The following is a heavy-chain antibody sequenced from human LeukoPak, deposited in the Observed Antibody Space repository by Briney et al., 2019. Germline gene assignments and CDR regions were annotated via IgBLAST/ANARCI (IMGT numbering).Heavy chain of an antibody. CDR1: GFIFRNYA. CDR3: AKDRDSSTWSFFDF. Sequence: GGSLRLSCVASGFIFRNYAMHWVRQAPGKGLEWVAVGSHDGRNKIYGDSVKGRFTISRDNSKNTVYLQMGNLRPEDTAVYYCAKDRDSSTWSFFDFWGQGTLVTVSS. V-gene: IGHV3-30*18. J-gene: IGHJ4*02. D-gene: IGHD6-13*01. CDR2: GSHDGRNK.